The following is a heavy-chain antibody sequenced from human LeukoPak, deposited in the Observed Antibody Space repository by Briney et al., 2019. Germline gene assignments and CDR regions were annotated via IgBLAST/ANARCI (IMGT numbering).Heavy chain of an antibody. V-gene: IGHV4-39*01. J-gene: IGHJ4*02. CDR1: GGSISTSYYY. CDR2: IHNSEST. Sequence: SETLSLTCTVSGGSISTSYYYWGWIRQPPGKGLEWIGNIHNSESTYYNPSLKSRVTISVDTSKNQFSLKLSSVTAADTAVYYCARGRLRYFDWGQGTLVTVSS. CDR3: ARGRLRYFD. D-gene: IGHD3-9*01.